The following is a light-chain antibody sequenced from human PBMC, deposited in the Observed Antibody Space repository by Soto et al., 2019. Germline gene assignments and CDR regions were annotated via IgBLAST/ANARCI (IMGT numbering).Light chain of an antibody. J-gene: IGKJ3*01. CDR2: DAS. CDR1: QSISSW. CDR3: QQYNSYPQT. V-gene: IGKV1-5*01. Sequence: DIQMTQSPSTLSASVGDRVTITCRASQSISSWLAWYQQKPGKAPKLLIYDASSLESGVPSRFSGSGSGTEFTLTISRLQPDDFATYYCQQYNSYPQTFGPGTKVDIK.